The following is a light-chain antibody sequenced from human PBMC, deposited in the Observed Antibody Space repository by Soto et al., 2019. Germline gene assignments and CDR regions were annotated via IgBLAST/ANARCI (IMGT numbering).Light chain of an antibody. CDR1: QSISPW. CDR2: KAS. V-gene: IGKV1-5*03. CDR3: QQYKSYSLT. J-gene: IGKJ2*01. Sequence: DIQMTQSPSTLSASVGDRVTITCRASQSISPWLAWYQQKPGKAPKILIYKASSLASGVQSRFSGSESGTEFTLTISSLQPDDFATYNCQQYKSYSLTFGQGTKMEIK.